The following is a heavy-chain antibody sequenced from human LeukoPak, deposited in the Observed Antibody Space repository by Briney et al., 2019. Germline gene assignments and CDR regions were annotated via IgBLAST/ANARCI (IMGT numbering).Heavy chain of an antibody. CDR3: ARGYAAIPD. Sequence: PGGSLRLSCAASGFTFSSYAMTWVRQAPGKGLEWVANIHDDGGEKNYVESVKGRFIISRDNHKGSLFPQISSLRDEATALYYCARGYAAIPDWGQGTLVTVS. J-gene: IGHJ4*02. CDR2: IHDDGGEK. D-gene: IGHD2-15*01. V-gene: IGHV3-7*01. CDR1: GFTFSSYA.